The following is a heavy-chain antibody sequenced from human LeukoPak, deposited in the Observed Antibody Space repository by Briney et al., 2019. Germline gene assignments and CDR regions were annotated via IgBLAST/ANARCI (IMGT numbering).Heavy chain of an antibody. CDR1: GFTFSSYA. CDR2: IWYDGSNK. CDR3: ATATYGSGSYYSDY. D-gene: IGHD3-10*01. Sequence: GGSLRLSCAAFGFTFSSYAMHWVRQSQGKGLEWVAIIWYDGSNKYYSDSAKGRFTISRDNSKNTLYLQMNSLRAEDTAVYYCATATYGSGSYYSDYWGQGPLVTVSS. V-gene: IGHV3-33*08. J-gene: IGHJ4*02.